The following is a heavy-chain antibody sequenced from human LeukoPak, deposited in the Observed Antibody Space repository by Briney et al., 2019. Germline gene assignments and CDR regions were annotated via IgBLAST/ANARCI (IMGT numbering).Heavy chain of an antibody. CDR1: GDSVSRNSAA. V-gene: IGHV6-1*01. Sequence: SQTLSLTCAISGDSVSRNSAAWNWIRQSPPRGLEWLGRTYYRSKWYNDYAVSVESRITINPDTSKNQFSLQLNSVTPEDTAVYYCARADGDRDGYNFWFDPWGQGTLVTVSS. CDR3: ARADGDRDGYNFWFDP. J-gene: IGHJ5*02. D-gene: IGHD5-24*01. CDR2: TYYRSKWYN.